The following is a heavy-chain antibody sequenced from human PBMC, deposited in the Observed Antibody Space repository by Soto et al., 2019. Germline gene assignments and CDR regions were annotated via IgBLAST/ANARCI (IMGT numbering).Heavy chain of an antibody. J-gene: IGHJ5*02. CDR2: ITPFNGNT. CDR1: GYTFTYRY. Sequence: GASVKVSCKASGYTFTYRYLHWVRQAPGQALEWMGWITPFNGNTNYAQKFQDRVTITRDRSMSTAYMELSSLRSEDTAMYYCASSSAGSWSGNWLDPWGQGTLVTVSS. V-gene: IGHV1-45*02. CDR3: ASSSAGSWSGNWLDP. D-gene: IGHD6-13*01.